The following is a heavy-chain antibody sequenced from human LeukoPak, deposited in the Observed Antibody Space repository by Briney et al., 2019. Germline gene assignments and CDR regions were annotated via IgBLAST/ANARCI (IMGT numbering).Heavy chain of an antibody. D-gene: IGHD6-19*01. CDR2: INPNSGGT. CDR3: ARHRGSGWLDAFDI. V-gene: IGHV1-2*02. CDR1: GYTFTGYY. J-gene: IGHJ3*02. Sequence: ASVKVSCKASGYTFTGYYMHWVRQAPGQGLEWMGWINPNSGGTNYAQKFQGRVTMTRDTSISTAYMELSRLRSDDTAVYYCARHRGSGWLDAFDIWGQGTMVTVSS.